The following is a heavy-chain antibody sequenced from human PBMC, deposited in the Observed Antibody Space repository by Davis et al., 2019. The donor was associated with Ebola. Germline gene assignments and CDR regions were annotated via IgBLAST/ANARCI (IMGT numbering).Heavy chain of an antibody. V-gene: IGHV4-39*07. CDR1: GGSISSSSYY. CDR2: IYYSGST. J-gene: IGHJ6*02. D-gene: IGHD6-6*01. CDR3: ARGDSSSGSYYGMDV. Sequence: MPSETLSLTCTVSGGSISSSSYYWGWIRQPPGKGLEWIGSIYYSGSTYYNPSLKSRVTISVDTSKNQFSLKLSSVTAADTAVYYCARGDSSSGSYYGMDVWGQGTTVTVSS.